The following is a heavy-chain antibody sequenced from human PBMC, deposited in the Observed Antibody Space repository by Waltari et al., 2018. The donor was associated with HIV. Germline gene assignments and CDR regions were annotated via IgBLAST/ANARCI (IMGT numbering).Heavy chain of an antibody. J-gene: IGHJ6*02. Sequence: VRLASWGTGPLKPSEPLSLSCSVYGGSFSGHYWSWIRQFPERGLEWIAEVNHVGSAKYNPSLESRVSISVDTSKKQFYLKVRSVTAADTAVYYCVRGYAAAAPYYGLDVWGQGTAVSVSS. D-gene: IGHD6-13*01. CDR3: VRGYAAAAPYYGLDV. CDR1: GGSFSGHY. CDR2: VNHVGSA. V-gene: IGHV4-34*02.